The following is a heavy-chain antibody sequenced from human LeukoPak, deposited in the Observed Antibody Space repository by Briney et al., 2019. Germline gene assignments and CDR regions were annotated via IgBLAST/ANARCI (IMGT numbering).Heavy chain of an antibody. CDR3: ARGTTIFGVVQYYYYYYMDV. Sequence: ASVKVSCKASGGTFSSYAISWVRQAPGQGLEWMGGIIPIFGTANYAQKFQGRVTLTRDMSTSTDYLELSSLRSEDTAVYYCARGTTIFGVVQYYYYYYMDVWGKGTTVTVSS. CDR1: GGTFSSYA. J-gene: IGHJ6*03. V-gene: IGHV1-69*05. D-gene: IGHD3-3*01. CDR2: IIPIFGTA.